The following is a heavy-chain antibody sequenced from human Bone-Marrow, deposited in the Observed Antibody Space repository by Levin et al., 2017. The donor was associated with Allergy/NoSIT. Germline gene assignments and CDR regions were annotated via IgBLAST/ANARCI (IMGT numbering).Heavy chain of an antibody. CDR3: ARDSAAAGIVGYNWFDP. V-gene: IGHV1-46*01. CDR2: INPSGGST. CDR1: GYTFTSYY. D-gene: IGHD6-13*01. Sequence: ASVKVSCKASGYTFTSYYMHWVRQAPGQGLEWMGIINPSGGSTSYAQKFQGRVTMTRDTSTSTVYMELSSLRSEDTAVYYCARDSAAAGIVGYNWFDPWGQGTLVTVSS. J-gene: IGHJ5*02.